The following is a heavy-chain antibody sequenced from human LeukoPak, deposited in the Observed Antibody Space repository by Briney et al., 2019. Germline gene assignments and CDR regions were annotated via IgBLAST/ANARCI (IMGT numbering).Heavy chain of an antibody. V-gene: IGHV1-18*01. Sequence: ASVKVSCKASGYTFTNYGVSWVRQAPGQGLEWMGWIHTYNGHTNYAQKLQGRVTMTTDTSTSTAYMELSSLRSDDTAVYYCARGRGAAGDAFDTWGQGTMVTVSS. J-gene: IGHJ3*02. CDR2: IHTYNGHT. CDR3: ARGRGAAGDAFDT. D-gene: IGHD6-13*01. CDR1: GYTFTNYG.